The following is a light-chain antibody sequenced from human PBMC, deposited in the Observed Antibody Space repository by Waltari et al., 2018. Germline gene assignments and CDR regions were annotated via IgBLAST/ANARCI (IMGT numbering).Light chain of an antibody. CDR3: QQYSSYSLT. V-gene: IGKV1-5*03. J-gene: IGKJ1*01. CDR2: RSS. Sequence: DIQMTQSPSTVSASVGDRVTITCRASQTTNRWLAWYQQKPGKAPKLLIYRSSILESGVPSRFSGSGSGTEFTLTISRLQPDDFATYYCQQYSSYSLTFGQGTKVEIK. CDR1: QTTNRW.